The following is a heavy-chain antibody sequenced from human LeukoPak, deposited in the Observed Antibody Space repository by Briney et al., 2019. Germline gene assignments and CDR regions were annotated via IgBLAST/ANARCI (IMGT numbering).Heavy chain of an antibody. CDR2: ISAYNGNT. CDR1: GYTFTSYG. CDR3: ARDLSRSSGTAYYYYMDV. J-gene: IGHJ6*03. Sequence: ASVKVSCKASGYTFTSYGISWVRQAPGQGLECMGWISAYNGNTNYAQKLQGRVTMTTDTSTSTAYMELRSLRSDDTAVYYCARDLSRSSGTAYYYYMDVWGKGTTVTVSS. V-gene: IGHV1-18*01. D-gene: IGHD1-1*01.